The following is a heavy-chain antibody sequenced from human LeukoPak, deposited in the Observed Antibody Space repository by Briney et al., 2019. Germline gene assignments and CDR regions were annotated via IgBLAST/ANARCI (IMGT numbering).Heavy chain of an antibody. J-gene: IGHJ5*02. Sequence: ETLSLTCAVYCGSFSGYYWSWVRQAPGKGLEWVSSISTSSRYIYYTDSVRGRFTISRDDAKNSLYLQMNSLRAEDTAVYYCARADCSSSTCYLRRSWFDPWGQGTLVTVSS. V-gene: IGHV3-21*01. CDR3: ARADCSSSTCYLRRSWFDP. D-gene: IGHD2-2*01. CDR1: CGSFSGYY. CDR2: ISTSSRYI.